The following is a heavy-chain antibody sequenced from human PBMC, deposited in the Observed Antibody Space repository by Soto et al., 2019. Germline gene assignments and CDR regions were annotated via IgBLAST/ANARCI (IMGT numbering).Heavy chain of an antibody. CDR1: GFTVSSNY. CDR2: IYSGGST. J-gene: IGHJ3*02. V-gene: IGHV3-66*01. Sequence: GGSLRLSCAASGFTVSSNYMSWVRQAPGKGLEWVSVIYSGGSTYYADSVKGRFTISRDNSKNTLYLQMNSLRAEGTAVYYCASGPYCSGGSCYHDAFDIWGQGTMVTVSS. CDR3: ASGPYCSGGSCYHDAFDI. D-gene: IGHD2-15*01.